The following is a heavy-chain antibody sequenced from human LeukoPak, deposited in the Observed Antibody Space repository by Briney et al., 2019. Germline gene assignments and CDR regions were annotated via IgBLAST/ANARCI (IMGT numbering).Heavy chain of an antibody. CDR2: IYYSGST. CDR1: GGSISSGEYY. D-gene: IGHD1-14*01. Sequence: SQTLSLTCTVSGGSISSGEYYWSWLRQPPGKGLEWIGYIYYSGSTYYNPSLKSRVTISVDTSKNQFSLKLSSVTAADTAVYYCASPQNPDAFDIWGQGTMVTVSS. J-gene: IGHJ3*02. CDR3: ASPQNPDAFDI. V-gene: IGHV4-30-4*08.